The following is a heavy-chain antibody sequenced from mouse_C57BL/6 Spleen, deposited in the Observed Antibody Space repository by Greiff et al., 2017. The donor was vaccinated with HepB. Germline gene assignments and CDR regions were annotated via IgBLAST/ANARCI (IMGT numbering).Heavy chain of an antibody. CDR2: INPSNGGT. D-gene: IGHD1-1*01. CDR1: GYTFTSYW. Sequence: VQLQQSGTELVKPGASVKLSCKASGYTFTSYWMHWVKQRPGQGLEWIGNINPSNGGTNYNEKFKSKATLTVDKSSSTAYMQLSSLTSEDSAVYYCARSYYYGSSCDSAMDYWGQGTSVTVSS. V-gene: IGHV1-53*01. J-gene: IGHJ4*01. CDR3: ARSYYYGSSCDSAMDY.